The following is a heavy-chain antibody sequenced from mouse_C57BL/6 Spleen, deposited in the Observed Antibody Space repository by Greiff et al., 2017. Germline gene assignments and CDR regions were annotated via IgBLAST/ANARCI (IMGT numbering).Heavy chain of an antibody. CDR2: ISSGSSTI. J-gene: IGHJ4*01. Sequence: EVKLMESGGGLVKPGGSLKLSCAASGFTFSDYGMHWVRQAPEKGLEWVAYISSGSSTIYYADQVKGRFTISRDNAKNTLFLQMTSLRSEDTAMYYCAWWGWLLRDYYAMDYWGQGTSVTVSS. D-gene: IGHD2-3*01. CDR3: AWWGWLLRDYYAMDY. CDR1: GFTFSDYG. V-gene: IGHV5-17*01.